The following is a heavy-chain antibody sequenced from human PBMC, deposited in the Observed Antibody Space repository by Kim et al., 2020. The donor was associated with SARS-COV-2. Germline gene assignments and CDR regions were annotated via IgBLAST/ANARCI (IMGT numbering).Heavy chain of an antibody. CDR1: GFTFTSSA. Sequence: SVKVSCKASGFTFTSSAMQWVRQARGQRLEWIGWIVVGSGNTNYAQKFQERVTITRDMSTSTAYMELSSLRSEDTAVYYCAADMELEWEHPDAFDIWGQGTMVTVSS. V-gene: IGHV1-58*02. J-gene: IGHJ3*02. CDR3: AADMELEWEHPDAFDI. D-gene: IGHD1-26*01. CDR2: IVVGSGNT.